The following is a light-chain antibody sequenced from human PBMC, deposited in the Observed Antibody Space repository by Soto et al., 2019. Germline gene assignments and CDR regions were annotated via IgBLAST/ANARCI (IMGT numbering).Light chain of an antibody. CDR1: SSDVGGYNY. Sequence: QSALTQPSSASGSPGQSVTISCTGTSSDVGGYNYVSWYQQHPGKAPKLMIYEVSKRPSGVPDRFSGSKSGNTASLTVSGLQAEDEADYYCSSYAGSNQGVFGGGTKLTVL. CDR2: EVS. J-gene: IGLJ2*01. V-gene: IGLV2-8*01. CDR3: SSYAGSNQGV.